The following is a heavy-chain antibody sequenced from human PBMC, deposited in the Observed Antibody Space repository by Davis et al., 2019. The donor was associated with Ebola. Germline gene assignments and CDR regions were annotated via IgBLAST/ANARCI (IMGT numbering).Heavy chain of an antibody. D-gene: IGHD1-26*01. CDR3: ARHGGGGYLAAPFDT. CDR1: GGSISSNNYY. CDR2: IHYNGNT. Sequence: MPSETLSLTCTVSGGSISSNNYYWGWIRQPPGKGLEWIGSIHYNGNTYYNPSLKSRVTISVDSSKNQLSLKMTSVTAADTALYYCARHGGGGYLAAPFDTWGQGTLVTVSS. V-gene: IGHV4-39*01. J-gene: IGHJ4*02.